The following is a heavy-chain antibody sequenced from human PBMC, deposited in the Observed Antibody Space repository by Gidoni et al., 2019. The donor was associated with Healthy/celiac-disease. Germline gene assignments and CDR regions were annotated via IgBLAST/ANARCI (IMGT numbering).Heavy chain of an antibody. CDR3: ARDRWRDYYDSSGPYYFDY. CDR1: GFPFSSYS. Sequence: EVQLVESGGGLVQPGWSLRLSCAASGFPFSSYSMNWVRQAPGKGLEWVSYISSSSSTIYYADSVKGRFTISRDNAKNSLYLQMNSLRDEDTAVYYCARDRWRDYYDSSGPYYFDYWGQGTLVTVSS. D-gene: IGHD3-22*01. J-gene: IGHJ4*02. V-gene: IGHV3-48*02. CDR2: ISSSSSTI.